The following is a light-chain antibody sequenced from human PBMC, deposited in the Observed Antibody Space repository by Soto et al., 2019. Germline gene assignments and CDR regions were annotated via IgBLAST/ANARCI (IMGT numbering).Light chain of an antibody. CDR2: DAY. J-gene: IGKJ5*01. CDR3: QQRHMWPIT. Sequence: RQSPATLSVSPGERATLSCRASQSFRGLLAWYQKKPGQAPRLLIYDAYNRATGIPPRFSGSGSGTDLTITISSLEPEDSEVYYGQQRHMWPITFGQGTRLEIK. CDR1: QSFRGL. V-gene: IGKV3-11*01.